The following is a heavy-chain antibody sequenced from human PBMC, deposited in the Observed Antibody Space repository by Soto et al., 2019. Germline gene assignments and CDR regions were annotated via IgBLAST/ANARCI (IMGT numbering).Heavy chain of an antibody. J-gene: IGHJ5*02. CDR2: IYYSGST. Sequence: SETLCLTCSVSGGSIIGSSDFWGWVSQPPGKGLEWIGSIYYSGSTYYNPSLRSRVTISVDTSKNQFSLKLSSVTAADTAVFYCARHYSSGSRNWFDPWGQGTLVTVSS. CDR1: GGSIIGSSDF. CDR3: ARHYSSGSRNWFDP. D-gene: IGHD6-19*01. V-gene: IGHV4-39*01.